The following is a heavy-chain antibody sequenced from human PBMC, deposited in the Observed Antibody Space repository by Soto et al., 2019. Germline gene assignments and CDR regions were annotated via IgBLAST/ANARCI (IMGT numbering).Heavy chain of an antibody. CDR3: SKLQSVIPRGYFPHY. CDR2: ISNDGNNK. V-gene: IGHV3-30*18. Sequence: QVQLVEAGGGVVQPGRSLRLSCAVAGFTFSNYGMHWVRQAPGKGLEWVAVISNDGNNKYYADSAKGLFTISRDNSKRTWSLQIISLRAEATAVYYCSKLQSVIPRGYFPHYWGQGTLVTVSS. CDR1: GFTFSNYG. J-gene: IGHJ4*02. D-gene: IGHD3-10*01.